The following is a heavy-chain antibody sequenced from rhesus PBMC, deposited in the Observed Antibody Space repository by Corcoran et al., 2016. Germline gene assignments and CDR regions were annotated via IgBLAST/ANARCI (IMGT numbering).Heavy chain of an antibody. CDR2: IDGGGSST. Sequence: EVQLVETGGGLVQPGGSLKLSCAASGFTFSSYAMSWVRQAPGKGLEWVSVIDGGGSSTSYTDSVKGRFTISRDNSKNTLSLQMNSLRAEDTAVYYCAKGQYNSFESYFDYWGQGVLVTVSS. V-gene: IGHV3S5*01. D-gene: IGHD1-1-1*01. CDR3: AKGQYNSFESYFDY. CDR1: GFTFSSYA. J-gene: IGHJ4*01.